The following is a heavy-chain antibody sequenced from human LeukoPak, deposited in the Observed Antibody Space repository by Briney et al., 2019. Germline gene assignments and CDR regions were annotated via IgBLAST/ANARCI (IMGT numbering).Heavy chain of an antibody. V-gene: IGHV3-15*01. Sequence: GGSLRLSCAASGFTFSNAWMSWVRQAPGKGLEWVGRIKSKTDGGTTDYAAPVKGRFTISRDDSKNTLYLQMNSLKTEDTAVYDCTTEVLWFGEKGLKDYWGQGTLVTVSS. CDR1: GFTFSNAW. J-gene: IGHJ4*02. CDR3: TTEVLWFGEKGLKDY. D-gene: IGHD3-10*01. CDR2: IKSKTDGGTT.